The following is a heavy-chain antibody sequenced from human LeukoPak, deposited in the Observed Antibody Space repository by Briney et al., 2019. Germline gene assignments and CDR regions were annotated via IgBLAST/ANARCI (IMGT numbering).Heavy chain of an antibody. J-gene: IGHJ4*02. D-gene: IGHD6-19*01. CDR2: INHSGST. CDR3: ARGTRWLEGIDY. Sequence: PSETLSLTCTVSGGSISSYYWSWIRQPPGKGLEWIGEINHSGSTNYNPSLKSRVTISVDTSKNQFSLKLSSVTAADTAVYYCARGTRWLEGIDYWGQGTLVTVSS. CDR1: GGSISSYY. V-gene: IGHV4-34*01.